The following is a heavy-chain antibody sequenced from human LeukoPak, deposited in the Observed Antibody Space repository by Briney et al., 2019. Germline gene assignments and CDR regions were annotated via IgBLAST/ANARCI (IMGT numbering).Heavy chain of an antibody. CDR1: EFTVSSNY. CDR3: ARFRGAYYFDY. Sequence: GGSLRLSCAASEFTVSSNYMSWVRQAPGKGLEWVSVIYSDVTTYYADSVKGRFTISRGNSKNTLYLQMNSLRAEDTAVYYCARFRGAYYFDYWGQGTLVTVSS. V-gene: IGHV3-53*01. D-gene: IGHD3-10*01. J-gene: IGHJ4*02. CDR2: IYSDVTT.